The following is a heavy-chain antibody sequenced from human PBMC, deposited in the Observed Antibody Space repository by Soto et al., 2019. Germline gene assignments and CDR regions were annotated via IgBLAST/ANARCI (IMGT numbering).Heavy chain of an antibody. CDR3: ARXPSAPAGQYYHHYGMDI. CDR1: GFSLSPSGMC. Sequence: SGPTLVNPTHTLTLTCTFSGFSLSPSGMCVSWSRQPPWKAVEWLALIDRDDDKYYGTSLKTRLTISKDTSKNQVVLIITNMDPVDTATYFCARXPSAPAGQYYHHYGMDIWGQGTTVTVSS. D-gene: IGHD6-13*01. V-gene: IGHV2-70*01. J-gene: IGHJ6*02. CDR2: IDRDDDK.